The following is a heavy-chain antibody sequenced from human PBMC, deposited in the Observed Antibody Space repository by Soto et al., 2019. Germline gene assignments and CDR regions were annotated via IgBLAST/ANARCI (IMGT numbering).Heavy chain of an antibody. V-gene: IGHV3-74*01. Sequence: EVPLVESGGGLVQPGGSLRLSCAASEFTFSSYWMHWVRQPPGTGLVWVSRINSDGSVTNYADSVKGRFTISRDNAKNTVYLQMNSLRAEDTAVYYCARESGMNGMDVWAQGTTVTVSS. CDR2: INSDGSVT. J-gene: IGHJ6*02. CDR3: ARESGMNGMDV. CDR1: EFTFSSYW.